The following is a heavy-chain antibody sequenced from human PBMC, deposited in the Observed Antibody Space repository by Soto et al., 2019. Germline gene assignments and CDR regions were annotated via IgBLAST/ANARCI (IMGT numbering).Heavy chain of an antibody. Sequence: PSETLSLTCTVSGDSISSGDYYWSWIRQPPGKGLEWIGCIYYSGNTYYNPSLKRRFSISVDTSKNQFSLQLSSVTVADTAVYYCARDCKRYSRPTGPLDYWGLGTLVTVSS. D-gene: IGHD6-13*01. CDR2: IYYSGNT. CDR1: GDSISSGDYY. J-gene: IGHJ4*02. CDR3: ARDCKRYSRPTGPLDY. V-gene: IGHV4-30-4*01.